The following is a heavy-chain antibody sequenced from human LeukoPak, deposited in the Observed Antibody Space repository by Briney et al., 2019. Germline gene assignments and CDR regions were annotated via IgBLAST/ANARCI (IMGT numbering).Heavy chain of an antibody. V-gene: IGHV3-23*01. D-gene: IGHD2-8*01. CDR1: GFIISSYA. CDR3: AKDRSCINDVRHGDFHY. CDR2: ISGSGGST. Sequence: GGSQRLSCAASGFIISSYAMSWVRQAPGKGLEWVSTISGSGGSTYYADSVKGRFTISRDNSKNTVYLQMNSLRAEDTAVYYCAKDRSCINDVRHGDFHYWGQGTLVTVSS. J-gene: IGHJ4*02.